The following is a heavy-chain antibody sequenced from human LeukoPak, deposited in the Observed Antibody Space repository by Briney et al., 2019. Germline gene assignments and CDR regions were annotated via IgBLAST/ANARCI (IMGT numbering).Heavy chain of an antibody. CDR1: GFTFSNYD. Sequence: GGSLRLSCAASGFTFSNYDMSWVRQALGKELEWVSSISDSGGSTYYADSVKGRFTISRDNSKNTLYLQMTNLRAADTAVYYCAKDLSRAVAADWFDPWDQGSLVTVSS. V-gene: IGHV3-23*01. J-gene: IGHJ5*02. CDR3: AKDLSRAVAADWFDP. D-gene: IGHD6-19*01. CDR2: ISDSGGST.